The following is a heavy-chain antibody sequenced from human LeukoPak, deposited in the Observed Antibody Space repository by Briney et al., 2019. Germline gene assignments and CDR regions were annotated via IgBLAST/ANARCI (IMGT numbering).Heavy chain of an antibody. CDR3: ATGARGSD. CDR1: GVTLSNTW. D-gene: IGHD3-10*01. V-gene: IGHV3-15*01. J-gene: IGHJ4*02. Sequence: PGGSLHLSCASSGVTLSNTWMTWVRQAPGKGLEWVGRIKSKTDGGTTEYAAPVKGRFTILRDDSKNTLSLEMNSLKTEDAGVYYCATGARGSDWGQGTLVTVSS. CDR2: IKSKTDGGTT.